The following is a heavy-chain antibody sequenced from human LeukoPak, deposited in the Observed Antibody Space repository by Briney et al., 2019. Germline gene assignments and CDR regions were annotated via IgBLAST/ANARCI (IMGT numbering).Heavy chain of an antibody. CDR2: IIPIFGTA. J-gene: IGHJ3*02. D-gene: IGHD4-17*01. Sequence: ASVKVSCKASGGTCSSYAISWVRQAPGQGLEWMGGIIPIFGTANYAQKFQGRVTITADESTSTAYMELSRLRSEDTAVYFCARGGGHDYGDYLAFDIWGQGTMVTVSS. CDR3: ARGGGHDYGDYLAFDI. CDR1: GGTCSSYA. V-gene: IGHV1-69*01.